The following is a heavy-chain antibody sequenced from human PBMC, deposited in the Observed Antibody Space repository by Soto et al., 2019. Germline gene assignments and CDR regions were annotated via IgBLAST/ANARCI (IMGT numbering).Heavy chain of an antibody. CDR3: ARKESTIFGGVLAGRGYYYGMDV. J-gene: IGHJ6*04. CDR1: GGTFSSYA. V-gene: IGHV1-69*13. CDR2: IIPIFGTA. Sequence: SVKVSCKASGGTFSSYAISWVRQAPGQGLEWMGGIIPIFGTANYAQKFQGRVTITADESTSTAYMELGSLRSEDTAVYYCARKESTIFGGVLAGRGYYYGMDVGGKGPRVT. D-gene: IGHD3-3*01.